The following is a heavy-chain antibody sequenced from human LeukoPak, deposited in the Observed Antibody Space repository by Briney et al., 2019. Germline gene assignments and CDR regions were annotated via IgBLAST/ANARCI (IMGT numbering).Heavy chain of an antibody. Sequence: GGSLRLSCAASGFTFSFYNMNWLRQAPGKGLEWVSYISRDSITTYYADSVKGRFTISRDNAKNSLYLQMNSLRDEDTAVYFCARDLLDYWGQGTLVTVSS. CDR2: ISRDSITT. CDR3: ARDLLDY. CDR1: GFTFSFYN. J-gene: IGHJ4*02. V-gene: IGHV3-48*02.